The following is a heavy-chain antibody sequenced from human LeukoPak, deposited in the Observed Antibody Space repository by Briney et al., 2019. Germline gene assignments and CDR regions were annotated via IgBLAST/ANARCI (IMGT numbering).Heavy chain of an antibody. V-gene: IGHV1-8*01. CDR3: ARLRIAVAGTGWLDP. Sequence: ASVKVSCKASGYTFTSYDINWVRQATGQGPEWMGWMSPNSGNTGYAQKFQGRVTMTRNTSISTAYMELSSLRSEDTAVYYCARLRIAVAGTGWLDPWGQGTLVTVSS. J-gene: IGHJ5*02. CDR1: GYTFTSYD. D-gene: IGHD6-19*01. CDR2: MSPNSGNT.